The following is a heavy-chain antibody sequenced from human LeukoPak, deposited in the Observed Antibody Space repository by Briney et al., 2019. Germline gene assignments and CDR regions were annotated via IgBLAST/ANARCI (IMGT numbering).Heavy chain of an antibody. CDR1: GFTFGDYG. D-gene: IGHD3-22*01. V-gene: IGHV3-30*18. J-gene: IGHJ3*02. CDR2: LSYDGTNK. Sequence: PGGSLRLSCAVSGFTFGDYGMHWVRQAPGKGLEWLAVLSYDGTNKYYADSVKGRITISRDNSENTLYLQMNSLRAEDTAIYYCSKDLAYYDSSGDYYPAFDIWGQGTMVTVSS. CDR3: SKDLAYYDSSGDYYPAFDI.